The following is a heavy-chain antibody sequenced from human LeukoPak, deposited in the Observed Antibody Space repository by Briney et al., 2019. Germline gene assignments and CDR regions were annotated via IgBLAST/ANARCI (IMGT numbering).Heavy chain of an antibody. CDR2: IYSGGST. CDR1: GFTVSSNY. Sequence: GGSLRLSCAASGFTVSSNYMSWVRQAPGKGLEWVSVIYSGGSTYYADSVKGRFSISRDNSKNTLYLQMNSLRAEDTAVYYCARSLGVRCYPLLRWGQGTLVTVSS. J-gene: IGHJ4*02. CDR3: ARSLGVRCYPLLR. D-gene: IGHD3-16*01. V-gene: IGHV3-66*01.